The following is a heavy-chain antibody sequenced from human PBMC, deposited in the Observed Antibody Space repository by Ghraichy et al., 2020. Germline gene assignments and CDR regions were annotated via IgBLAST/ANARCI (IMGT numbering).Heavy chain of an antibody. CDR1: GGSFSGYY. D-gene: IGHD3-22*01. CDR2: INHSGST. Sequence: SETLSLTCAVYGGSFSGYYWSWIRQPPGKGLEWIGEINHSGSTNYNPSLKSRVTISVDTSKNQFSLKLSSVTAADTAVYYCARHGYYYDSSGYYYNFDYWGQGTLVTVSS. CDR3: ARHGYYYDSSGYYYNFDY. J-gene: IGHJ4*02. V-gene: IGHV4-34*01.